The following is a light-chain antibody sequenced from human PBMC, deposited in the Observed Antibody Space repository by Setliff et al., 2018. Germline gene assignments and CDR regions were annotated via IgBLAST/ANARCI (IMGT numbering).Light chain of an antibody. J-gene: IGLJ2*01. CDR3: QSYDSTNQV. CDR2: QDN. Sequence: NFMLTQPHSVSGSPGTTVTISCTRTGGSIAGNYVQWYQQRPGSSPTTLIFQDNQRPSGAPARFSGSIDRSSNAASLTISGLKPEDEADYYCQSYDSTNQVFGGGTKVTV. CDR1: GGSIAGNY. V-gene: IGLV6-57*01.